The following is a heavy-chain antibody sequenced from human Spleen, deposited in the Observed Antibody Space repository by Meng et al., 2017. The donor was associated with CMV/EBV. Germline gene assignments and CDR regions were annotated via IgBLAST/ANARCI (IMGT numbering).Heavy chain of an antibody. Sequence: GESMKICCAASGFTFSTYRIHWVRQAPGKRLVWVSRISGDGTTTTSADSVRGRFNISRDNAKNTLYLQMNSLRAEDTAVYYCARGELRQLRNYYGMDVWGQGTTVTVSS. D-gene: IGHD3-10*01. CDR3: ARGELRQLRNYYGMDV. CDR2: ISGDGTTT. J-gene: IGHJ6*02. V-gene: IGHV3-74*01. CDR1: GFTFSTYR.